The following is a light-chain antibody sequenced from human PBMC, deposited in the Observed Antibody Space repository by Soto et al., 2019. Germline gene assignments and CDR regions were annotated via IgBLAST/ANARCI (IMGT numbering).Light chain of an antibody. CDR2: ADT. V-gene: IGLV1-40*01. J-gene: IGLJ3*02. Sequence: QSVLTQPPSVSGALGRRVTISCTGSSSNIGAGYEVHWYQQLPGTAPKLLIYADTNRPSGVPDRFSASTSGTSASLAITGLQAEDEADYYCQSYDSSLSGSSVFGGGTHLTVL. CDR1: SSNIGAGYE. CDR3: QSYDSSLSGSSV.